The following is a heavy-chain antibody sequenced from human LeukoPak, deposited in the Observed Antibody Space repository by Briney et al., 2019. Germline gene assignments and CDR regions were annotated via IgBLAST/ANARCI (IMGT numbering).Heavy chain of an antibody. CDR3: ARGHPIGYSYQRDFDY. CDR1: GYTFTSYD. V-gene: IGHV1-8*01. CDR2: MNPNSGNT. Sequence: ASVKVSCKASGYTFTSYDINWVRQATGQGLEWMGWMNPNSGNTGYAQKFQGRVTMTRNTSISTAYMELSSLGSEDTAVYYCARGHPIGYSYQRDFDYWGQGTLVTVSS. D-gene: IGHD5-18*01. J-gene: IGHJ4*02.